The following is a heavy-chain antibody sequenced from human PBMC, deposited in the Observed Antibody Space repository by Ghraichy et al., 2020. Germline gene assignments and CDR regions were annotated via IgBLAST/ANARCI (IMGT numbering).Heavy chain of an antibody. Sequence: ESLNISCAASGFTFSSHWMSWVRQAPGKGLEWVANIKQDGSEKYYVDSVKGRFTISRDNAKNSLYLQMNSLRAEDTAVYYCARDRMTAYASQFDYWGQGTLVTVSS. V-gene: IGHV3-7*01. J-gene: IGHJ4*02. CDR3: ARDRMTAYASQFDY. CDR1: GFTFSSHW. D-gene: IGHD2-21*02. CDR2: IKQDGSEK.